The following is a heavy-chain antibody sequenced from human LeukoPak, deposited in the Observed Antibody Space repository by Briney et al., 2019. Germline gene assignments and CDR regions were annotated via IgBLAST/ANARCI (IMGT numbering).Heavy chain of an antibody. CDR3: ARTRYDYYDSSGEVSYYMDV. J-gene: IGHJ6*03. Sequence: SETLSLTCAVSGGSISSNNWWSWVRQPPGKGLEWIGEMYHSGNINYNPSLMSRVTISVDKSKNQFSLIMRSVTAADTAVYYCARTRYDYYDSSGEVSYYMDVWGKGTTVTISS. D-gene: IGHD3-22*01. CDR1: GGSISSNNW. CDR2: MYHSGNI. V-gene: IGHV4-4*02.